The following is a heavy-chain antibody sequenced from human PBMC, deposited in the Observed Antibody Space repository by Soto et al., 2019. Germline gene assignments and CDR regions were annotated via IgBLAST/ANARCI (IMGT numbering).Heavy chain of an antibody. V-gene: IGHV6-1*01. CDR2: TYYRSKWYN. J-gene: IGHJ4*02. CDR3: ARDRLGDGYNDY. Sequence: WTWIRQSPSRGLEWLGRTYYRSKWYNNYAVSVKSRITINPDTSKNQFSLQLNSVTPGDTAVYYCARDRLGDGYNDYWGQGTLVTVSS. D-gene: IGHD5-12*01.